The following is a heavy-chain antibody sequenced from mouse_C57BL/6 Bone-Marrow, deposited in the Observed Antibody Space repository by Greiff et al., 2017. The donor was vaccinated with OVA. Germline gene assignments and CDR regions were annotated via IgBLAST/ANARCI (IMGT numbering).Heavy chain of an antibody. J-gene: IGHJ4*01. D-gene: IGHD5-1*01. CDR3: ARGDLHAMDY. Sequence: DVKLQESGPGLVKPSQSLSLTCSVTGYSITSGYYWNWIRQFPGNKLEWMGYISYDGSNNYNPSLKNRISITRDTSKNQFFLKLNSVTTEDTATYYCARGDLHAMDYWGQGTSVTVSS. V-gene: IGHV3-6*01. CDR1: GYSITSGYY. CDR2: ISYDGSN.